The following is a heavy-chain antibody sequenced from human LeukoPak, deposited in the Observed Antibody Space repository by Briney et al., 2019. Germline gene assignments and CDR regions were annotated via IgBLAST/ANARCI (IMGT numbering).Heavy chain of an antibody. CDR1: GGTFSSYA. CDR3: ARDPSNSVGSRIYFDY. CDR2: ISAYDGNT. J-gene: IGHJ4*02. V-gene: IGHV1-18*01. D-gene: IGHD2-15*01. Sequence: ASVKVSCKASGGTFSSYAISWVRQAPGQGLEWMGWISAYDGNTKYAQILQGRVTMTTDTSTTTAYMELRSLRSDDTAVYFCARDPSNSVGSRIYFDYWGQGTLVTVSS.